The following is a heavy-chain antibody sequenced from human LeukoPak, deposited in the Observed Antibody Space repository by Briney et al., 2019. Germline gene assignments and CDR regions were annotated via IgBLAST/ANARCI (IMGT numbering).Heavy chain of an antibody. Sequence: SETLSLTCAVYGGSFSGYYWSWIRQPPGKGLEWIGEINHSGSTNYNPSLKSRVTISVDTSKNQFSLKLSCVTAADTAVYYCARVCPYYYDSSGYYNNSAFDYWGQGTLVTVSS. CDR2: INHSGST. CDR1: GGSFSGYY. V-gene: IGHV4-34*01. CDR3: ARVCPYYYDSSGYYNNSAFDY. D-gene: IGHD3-22*01. J-gene: IGHJ4*02.